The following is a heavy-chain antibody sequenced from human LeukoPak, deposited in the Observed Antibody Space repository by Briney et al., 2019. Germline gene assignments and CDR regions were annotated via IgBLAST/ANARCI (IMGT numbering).Heavy chain of an antibody. Sequence: PGRPLRLSCAASGFTFSSFGMHWVRQAPGQGLEWVAVISFDGSNQYYADSVKGRFTIYRDNFKNTVYLQMNSLRAEETAVYYCAKSHPPTVTTEEGEYLQHWGQGTLVTVSS. CDR1: GFTFSSFG. J-gene: IGHJ1*01. CDR2: ISFDGSNQ. CDR3: AKSHPPTVTTEEGEYLQH. V-gene: IGHV3-30*18. D-gene: IGHD4-17*01.